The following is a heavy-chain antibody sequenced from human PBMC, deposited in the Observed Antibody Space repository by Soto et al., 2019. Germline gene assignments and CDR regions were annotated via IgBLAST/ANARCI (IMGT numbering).Heavy chain of an antibody. D-gene: IGHD2-15*01. Sequence: SLRLSCTASVFTCSDHYMDWFRQAPGKGLEWVGRIRNKARSYTTEYAASVKGRFTISRDDSKNSLYLQMNSLKSEDTAVYLCARVVGGRYVMDVWGQGTTVTVSS. CDR3: ARVVGGRYVMDV. V-gene: IGHV3-72*01. CDR1: VFTCSDHY. CDR2: IRNKARSYTT. J-gene: IGHJ6*02.